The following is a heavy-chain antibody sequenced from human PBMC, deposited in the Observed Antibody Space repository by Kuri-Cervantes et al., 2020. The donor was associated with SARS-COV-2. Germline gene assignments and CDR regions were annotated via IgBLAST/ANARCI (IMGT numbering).Heavy chain of an antibody. V-gene: IGHV4-38-2*01. CDR1: GYSISSGYY. Sequence: GSLRLSCAVSGYSISSGYYWGWIRQPPGKGLEWIGSIYHSGSTYYNPSLKSRVTISVDTSNNQISLKMSSVTAGDTAVYYCVRHQPPFSSSWFDFWGQGTQVTFSS. CDR2: IYHSGST. CDR3: VRHQPPFSSSWFDF. J-gene: IGHJ4*02. D-gene: IGHD6-13*01.